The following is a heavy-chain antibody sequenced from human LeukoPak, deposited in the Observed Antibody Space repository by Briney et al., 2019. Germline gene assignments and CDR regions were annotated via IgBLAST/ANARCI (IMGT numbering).Heavy chain of an antibody. CDR2: IGSSGDTI. CDR3: AKDLFDSSPTHDAFDI. Sequence: PGGSLRLSCTASGFTFGTYSMNWVRQAPGKGLEWVSYIGSSGDTIYNADSLKGRFTISRDNSKNTLYLQMNSLRAEDTAVYYCAKDLFDSSPTHDAFDIWGQGTMVTVSS. J-gene: IGHJ3*02. V-gene: IGHV3-48*01. CDR1: GFTFGTYS. D-gene: IGHD6-13*01.